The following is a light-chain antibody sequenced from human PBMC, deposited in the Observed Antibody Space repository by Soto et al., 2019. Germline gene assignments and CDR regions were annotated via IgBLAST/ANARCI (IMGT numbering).Light chain of an antibody. CDR3: ASYTSTITLV. J-gene: IGLJ3*02. CDR2: EVS. V-gene: IGLV2-14*01. Sequence: QSALTQPASVSGSPGQSITISCTGTSSDLGGYTYVSWYQQRPGKAPKLMIYEVSNRPSGVSNRFSGSKSGNTASLTISGLLAEDEADYYCASYTSTITLVFGGGTKLTVL. CDR1: SSDLGGYTY.